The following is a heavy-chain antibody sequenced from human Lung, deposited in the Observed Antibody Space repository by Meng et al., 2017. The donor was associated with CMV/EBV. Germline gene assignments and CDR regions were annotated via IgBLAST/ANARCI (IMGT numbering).Heavy chain of an antibody. Sequence: QPQLVQSGAAVXXXXXSXKVXCKASGYSFSTFGISWVRQVPGQRLEWVGWSSTRYGQTRYAQNLQGRVILSTDTSTNTAYMTLRDLTFDDTAVYFCARESERFGELYDYWGQGTLVTVSS. D-gene: IGHD3-10*01. CDR1: GYSFSTFG. J-gene: IGHJ4*02. V-gene: IGHV1-18*01. CDR3: ARESERFGELYDY. CDR2: SSTRYGQT.